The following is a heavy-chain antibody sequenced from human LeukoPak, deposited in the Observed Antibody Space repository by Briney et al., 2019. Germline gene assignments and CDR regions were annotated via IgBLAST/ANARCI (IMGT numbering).Heavy chain of an antibody. J-gene: IGHJ6*02. V-gene: IGHV1-8*02. CDR1: GYTFTSYG. D-gene: IGHD6-19*01. CDR3: ARDLAVADFYYYGMDV. Sequence: ASVKVSCKASGYTFTSYGISWVRQATGQGLEWMGWMNPNSGNTGYAQKFQGRVTMTRNTSISTAYMELSSLRSEDTAVYYCARDLAVADFYYYGMDVWGQGTTVTVSS. CDR2: MNPNSGNT.